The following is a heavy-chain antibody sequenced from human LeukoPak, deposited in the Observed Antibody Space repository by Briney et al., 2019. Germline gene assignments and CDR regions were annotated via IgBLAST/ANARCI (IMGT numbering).Heavy chain of an antibody. CDR3: ARGLSDNCFDP. CDR2: IQSGGST. V-gene: IGHV3-66*01. CDR1: GFTVNSNY. J-gene: IGHJ5*02. D-gene: IGHD2-21*01. Sequence: GGSLRLSCAASGFTVNSNYMSWVRQAPGKGLERVSVIQSGGSTYYADSVKGRFTISRDNSKNSLYLQMNSLRAEDTAVYYCARGLSDNCFDPWGQGTLVTVSS.